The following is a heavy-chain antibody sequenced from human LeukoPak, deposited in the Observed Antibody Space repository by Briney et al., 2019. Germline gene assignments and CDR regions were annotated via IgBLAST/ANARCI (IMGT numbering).Heavy chain of an antibody. Sequence: SETLSLTCGVSGEYLSTYFWTWIRQSPGKGLEWIGEISQSGSTLYNPSLKSRVTISLDTSKSHFSLKLTSVTAADTAMYYCARGSAYYYSYMDVWGNGTAVTVSS. CDR3: ARGSAYYYSYMDV. J-gene: IGHJ6*03. CDR1: GEYLSTYF. CDR2: ISQSGST. V-gene: IGHV4-34*01.